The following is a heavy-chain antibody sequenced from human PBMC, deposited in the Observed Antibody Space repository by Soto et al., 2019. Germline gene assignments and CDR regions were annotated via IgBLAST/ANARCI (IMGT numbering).Heavy chain of an antibody. D-gene: IGHD6-13*01. J-gene: IGHJ4*02. V-gene: IGHV3-30*18. CDR2: ISYDGSNK. CDR3: AKDRQQLEYFDY. Sequence: PGGSLRLSCAASGFTFSSYGMHWVRQAPGKGLEWVAVISYDGSNKYYADSVKGRFTISRDNSKNTLYLQMNSLRAEDTAVYYCAKDRQQLEYFDYWGQGTLVTVSS. CDR1: GFTFSSYG.